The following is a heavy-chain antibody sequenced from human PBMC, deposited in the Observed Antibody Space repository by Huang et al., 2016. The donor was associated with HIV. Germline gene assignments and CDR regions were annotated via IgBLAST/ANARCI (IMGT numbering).Heavy chain of an antibody. Sequence: EVQLLESGGGLVQPGGSLRLSCAASGFTFNSYAMSWVRQAPGKGLEWVSTINGSGLTTYYADSVKGRFTISRDNSENTLYLQINSLRAEDTAVYYCAKDSDYNWHHCDYWGQGNLVSVSS. J-gene: IGHJ4*02. CDR3: AKDSDYNWHHCDY. CDR2: INGSGLTT. D-gene: IGHD1-1*01. V-gene: IGHV3-23*01. CDR1: GFTFNSYA.